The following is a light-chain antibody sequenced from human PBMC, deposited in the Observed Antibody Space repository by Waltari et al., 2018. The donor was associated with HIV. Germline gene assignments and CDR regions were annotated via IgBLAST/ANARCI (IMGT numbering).Light chain of an antibody. CDR2: GSN. CDR3: SSRDTTGKFWV. CDR1: ILRFYY. V-gene: IGLV3-19*01. Sequence: SSELTQDPFVSVAPGQTARITCQGDILRFYYGSWYPQRPGQAPRLVSYGSNNRPSGIPDRFSGSTSGNTMSLTISATQAEDEGDFFCSSRDTTGKFWVFGSGTKLTV. J-gene: IGLJ3*02.